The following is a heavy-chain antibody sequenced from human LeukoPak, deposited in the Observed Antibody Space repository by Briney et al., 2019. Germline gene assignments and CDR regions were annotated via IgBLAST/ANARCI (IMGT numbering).Heavy chain of an antibody. D-gene: IGHD3-10*01. CDR3: ARGPIYGSGSSTPYGMDV. Sequence: GASVKVSCKASGYTFTSFDINWVRQAPGQGLEWMAWMNPNSGNTGYAQKFQGRVTMTRDTSISTAYMELSSLRSEDTAVYYCARGPIYGSGSSTPYGMDVWGQGTTVTVSS. CDR2: MNPNSGNT. CDR1: GYTFTSFD. J-gene: IGHJ6*02. V-gene: IGHV1-8*01.